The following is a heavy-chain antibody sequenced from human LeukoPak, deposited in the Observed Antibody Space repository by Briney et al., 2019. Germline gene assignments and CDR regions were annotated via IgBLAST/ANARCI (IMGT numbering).Heavy chain of an antibody. CDR2: IYYSGST. Sequence: PSETLSLTCTVSAGSNSSSSYYWGWIRQPPGKGLEWIGRIYYSGSTYYNPSLKSRVTISVDTSKNQFSLKLSSVTAADTAVYYCASLVTTGYFDYWGQGTLVTVSS. CDR3: ASLVTTGYFDY. J-gene: IGHJ4*02. D-gene: IGHD4-11*01. V-gene: IGHV4-39*07. CDR1: AGSNSSSSYY.